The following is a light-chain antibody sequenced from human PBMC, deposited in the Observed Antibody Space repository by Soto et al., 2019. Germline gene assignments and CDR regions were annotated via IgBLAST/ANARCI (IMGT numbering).Light chain of an antibody. CDR3: TSYTTSSTGV. J-gene: IGLJ3*02. V-gene: IGLV2-14*03. CDR1: SSDVGAYNY. CDR2: DVN. Sequence: QSALTQPASVSGSPGQSITISCTGTSSDVGAYNYVSWCQHHPGKDPKLIIYDVNNRPSGVSNRFSGSKSGNTASLTISGLQADDEAYYYCTSYTTSSTGVFGGGTKLTVL.